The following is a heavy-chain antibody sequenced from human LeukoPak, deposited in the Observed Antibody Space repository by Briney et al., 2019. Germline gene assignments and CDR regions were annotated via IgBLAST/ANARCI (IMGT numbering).Heavy chain of an antibody. CDR1: GVTFTSYQ. V-gene: IGHV1-46*01. CDR3: STVYAERDY. D-gene: IGHD2-8*01. Sequence: GASVKVSCKAPGVTFTSYQLHWVRQAPGQGLEWMGVINPRTGSTNYAQRFLGRVTVTRDTSTSTALMELGSLRFDDTAVYYCSTVYAERDYWGQGTLVTVSS. CDR2: INPRTGST. J-gene: IGHJ4*02.